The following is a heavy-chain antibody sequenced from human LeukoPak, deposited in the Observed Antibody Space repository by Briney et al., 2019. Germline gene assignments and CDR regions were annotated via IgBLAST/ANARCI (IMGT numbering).Heavy chain of an antibody. CDR3: ARHPYSSSWRYNWFDP. J-gene: IGHJ5*02. D-gene: IGHD6-13*01. Sequence: PSETLSLTCTVSGGSISSYHWSWIRQPPGKGLEWIGYIYYSGSTNYNPSLKSRVTISVDTSKNQFSLKLSSVTAADTAVYYCARHPYSSSWRYNWFDPWGQGTLVTVSS. CDR2: IYYSGST. V-gene: IGHV4-59*08. CDR1: GGSISSYH.